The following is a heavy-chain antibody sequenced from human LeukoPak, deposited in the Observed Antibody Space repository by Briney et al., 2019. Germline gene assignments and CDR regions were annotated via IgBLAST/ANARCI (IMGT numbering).Heavy chain of an antibody. CDR3: ARSGYYYGSGSYYTRAHNYYYYYMDV. V-gene: IGHV4-38-2*02. CDR1: GYSISSGYY. Sequence: SETLSLTCTVSGYSISSGYYWGWIRQPPGKGLEWIGEINHSGSTNYNPSLKSRVTISVDTSKNQFSLKLSSVTAADTAVYYCARSGYYYGSGSYYTRAHNYYYYYMDVWGKGTTVTVSS. CDR2: INHSGST. J-gene: IGHJ6*03. D-gene: IGHD3-10*01.